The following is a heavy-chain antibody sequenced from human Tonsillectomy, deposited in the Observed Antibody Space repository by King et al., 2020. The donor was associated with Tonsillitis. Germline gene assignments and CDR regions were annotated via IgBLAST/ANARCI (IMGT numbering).Heavy chain of an antibody. Sequence: VQLVESGGGLVQPGGSLRLSCAASGFTFSSFAMNWVRQAPGKGLEWVSAISSSGGSTYYADSVKGRFTISRNNSKNTLYLQMNSLRAEDTAVYHCAKDHWIRATALSFDYWGQGTLVTVSS. CDR3: AKDHWIRATALSFDY. J-gene: IGHJ4*02. CDR2: ISSSGGST. D-gene: IGHD1-26*01. CDR1: GFTFSSFA. V-gene: IGHV3-23*04.